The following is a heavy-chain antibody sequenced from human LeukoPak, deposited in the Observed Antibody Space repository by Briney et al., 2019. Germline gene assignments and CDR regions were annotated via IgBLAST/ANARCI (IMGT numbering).Heavy chain of an antibody. D-gene: IGHD3-10*01. V-gene: IGHV1-2*02. J-gene: IGHJ6*03. CDR1: GYTFTGYY. CDR2: INPNSGGT. CDR3: ARGPSITMVRGGQWYYYMDV. Sequence: ASVKVSCKASGYTFTGYYMHWVRQAPGQGLKWMGWINPNSGGTNYAQKFQGRVTMTRDTSISTAYMELSRLRSDDTAVYYCARGPSITMVRGGQWYYYMDVWGKGTTVTISS.